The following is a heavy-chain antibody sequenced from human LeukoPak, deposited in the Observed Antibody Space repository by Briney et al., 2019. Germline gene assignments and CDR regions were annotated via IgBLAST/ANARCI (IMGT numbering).Heavy chain of an antibody. Sequence: ASVKVSCKASGYTFTGYYMHWVRQAPGQGLEWMGWINPNSGGTNYAQKLQGRVTMTTDTSTSTAYMELRSLRSDDTALYYCTREKIGSGYDQDLDYWGQGTMVTVSS. D-gene: IGHD5-12*01. J-gene: IGHJ4*02. CDR2: INPNSGGT. CDR1: GYTFTGYY. V-gene: IGHV1-2*02. CDR3: TREKIGSGYDQDLDY.